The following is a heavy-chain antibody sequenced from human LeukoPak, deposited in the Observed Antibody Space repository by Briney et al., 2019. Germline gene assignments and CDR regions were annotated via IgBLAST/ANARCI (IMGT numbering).Heavy chain of an antibody. J-gene: IGHJ4*02. CDR2: ISDSGGRI. V-gene: IGHV3-23*01. CDR3: VKGSASQDFFSRGD. CDR1: GFTFSRYS. Sequence: PGGSLRLSCAASGFTFSRYSMSWVRQAPGKGLELVSGISDSGGRICYADSVKGRLTISRDNSKNTVYLQVNSLRADDTAVYYCVKGSASQDFFSRGDWGQGTLVTVSS. D-gene: IGHD3-3*01.